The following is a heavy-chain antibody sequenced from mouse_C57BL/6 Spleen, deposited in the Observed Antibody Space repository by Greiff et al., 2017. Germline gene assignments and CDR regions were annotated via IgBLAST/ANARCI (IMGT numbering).Heavy chain of an antibody. CDR2: ISSGSSTI. V-gene: IGHV5-17*01. J-gene: IGHJ3*01. Sequence: DVKLVESGGGLVKPGGSLKLSCAASGFTFSDYGMHWVRQAPEKGLEWVAYISSGSSTIYYADTVKGRFTISRDNAKNTLFLQMTSLRSEDTAMYYCARAPFAYWGQGTLVTVSA. CDR3: ARAPFAY. CDR1: GFTFSDYG.